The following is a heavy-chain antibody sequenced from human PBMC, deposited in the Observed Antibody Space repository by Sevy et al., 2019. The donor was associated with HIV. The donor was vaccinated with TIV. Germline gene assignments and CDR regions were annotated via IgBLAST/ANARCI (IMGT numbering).Heavy chain of an antibody. CDR2: ISYDGSNK. V-gene: IGHV3-30-3*01. CDR3: ARKAGWELAEFDY. Sequence: GGSLRLSCAASGLTFSSYAMHWVCQAPGKGLEWVAVISYDGSNKYYADSVKGRFTISRDNSKNTLYLQMNSLRAEDTAVYYCARKAGWELAEFDYWGQGTLVTVSS. J-gene: IGHJ4*02. D-gene: IGHD1-26*01. CDR1: GLTFSSYA.